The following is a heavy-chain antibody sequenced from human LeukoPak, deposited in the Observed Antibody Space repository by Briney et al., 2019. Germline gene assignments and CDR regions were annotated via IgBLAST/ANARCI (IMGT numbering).Heavy chain of an antibody. D-gene: IGHD4-11*01. V-gene: IGHV4-34*01. J-gene: IGHJ6*02. CDR1: GGSFSGYY. Sequence: SETLSLTCAVYGGSFSGYYWSWIRQPPGKGLEWIGEINHSGSTNYNPSLKSRVTISVDTSKNQFSLKLSSVTAADTAVYYCARYDYSLYYYGMDVWGQGTTVTVSS. CDR2: INHSGST. CDR3: ARYDYSLYYYGMDV.